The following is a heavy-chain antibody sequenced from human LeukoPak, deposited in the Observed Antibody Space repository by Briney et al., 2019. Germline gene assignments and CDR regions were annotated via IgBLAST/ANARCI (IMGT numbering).Heavy chain of an antibody. CDR1: GGSISSGGYY. Sequence: KTSETLSLTCTVSGGSISSGGYYWSWIRQHPGKGLEWIGYIYYSGSTYYNPSLKSRVTISVDTSKNQFSLKLSSVTAADTAVYYCARQHYDFWSGYRYYFDYWGQGTLVTVPS. V-gene: IGHV4-31*03. J-gene: IGHJ4*02. D-gene: IGHD3-3*01. CDR2: IYYSGST. CDR3: ARQHYDFWSGYRYYFDY.